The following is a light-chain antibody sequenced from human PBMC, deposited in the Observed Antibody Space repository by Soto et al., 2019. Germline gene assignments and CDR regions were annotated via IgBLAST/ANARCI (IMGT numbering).Light chain of an antibody. CDR2: GAS. V-gene: IGKV3-15*01. Sequence: EVVMTQSPATLSVSPGERATLSCRASQSVGGNLAWYQQKPGQAPRLLIYGASTRATGIPARFSGSGSGTEFTLTISSLQSEDFAVYFCQQYINWPLTFGGGTKVDIK. CDR3: QQYINWPLT. CDR1: QSVGGN. J-gene: IGKJ4*01.